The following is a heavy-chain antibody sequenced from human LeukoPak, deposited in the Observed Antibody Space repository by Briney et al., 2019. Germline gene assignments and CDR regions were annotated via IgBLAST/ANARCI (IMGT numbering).Heavy chain of an antibody. J-gene: IGHJ4*02. CDR3: ATISRGRDGYKSGDY. D-gene: IGHD5-24*01. CDR2: IYYSGST. Sequence: SQTLSLTCTVSGGAISSSSYYWGWIRQPPGKGLEWIGSIYYSGSTYYNPSLKSRVTISVDTYKNQFSLNLSSVTAADTAMYYCATISRGRDGYKSGDYWGQGTLVTVSS. V-gene: IGHV4-39*07. CDR1: GGAISSSSYY.